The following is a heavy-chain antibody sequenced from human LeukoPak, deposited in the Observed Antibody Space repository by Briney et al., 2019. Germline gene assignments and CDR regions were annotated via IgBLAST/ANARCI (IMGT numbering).Heavy chain of an antibody. J-gene: IGHJ5*02. CDR1: GGSISSSNW. D-gene: IGHD5-12*01. Sequence: PSGTLSLTCAVSGGSISSSNWWSWVRQPPGKGLEWIGEIYHSGRNNYNPSLKSRVTISVDKSKNQVPLKLTSVTVADTAVYFCARGLSAAYDYNWFDTWGQGTLVTVSS. V-gene: IGHV4-4*02. CDR2: IYHSGRN. CDR3: ARGLSAAYDYNWFDT.